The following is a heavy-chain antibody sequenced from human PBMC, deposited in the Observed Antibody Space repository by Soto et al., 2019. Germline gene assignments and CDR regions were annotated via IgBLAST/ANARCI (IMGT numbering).Heavy chain of an antibody. V-gene: IGHV4-59*01. J-gene: IGHJ4*02. CDR1: GGSISSYY. Sequence: SETLSLTCTVSGGSISSYYWSWIRQPPGKGLEWIGYIYYSGSTNYNPSLKSRVTISVDTSKNQFSLKLSSVTAADTAVYYCARVRLGSPSSTSCYDYWGQGTLVTVSS. CDR2: IYYSGST. CDR3: ARVRLGSPSSTSCYDY. D-gene: IGHD2-2*01.